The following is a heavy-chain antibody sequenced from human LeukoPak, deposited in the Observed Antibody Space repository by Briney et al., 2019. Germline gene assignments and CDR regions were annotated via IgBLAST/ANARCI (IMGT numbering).Heavy chain of an antibody. D-gene: IGHD2-2*02. CDR2: ISTYNGDT. CDR3: ARDCSSTSCYNVY. J-gene: IGHJ4*02. Sequence: GASVKVSCKASGYTFTNHGFSWVRQAPGQGLEWMGWISTYNGDTNYAQNLQGRVIMTTDTSTSTAYMEMRSLRSDDTAVYYCARDCSSTSCYNVYWGQGTLVTVSS. V-gene: IGHV1-18*01. CDR1: GYTFTNHG.